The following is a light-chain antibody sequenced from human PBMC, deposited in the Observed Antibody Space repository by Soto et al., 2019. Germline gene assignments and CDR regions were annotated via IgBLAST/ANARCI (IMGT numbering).Light chain of an antibody. J-gene: IGKJ1*01. CDR2: GAS. V-gene: IGKV3-20*01. CDR3: KQYGFSPRT. Sequence: DIVLTQSPGTLSLSPGEKATLSCRASQSVTSNYLAWYQQKPGQAPRLLINGASSRATGIQDRFSGSGSGTDFTLTISRLEPEDFAVYYCKQYGFSPRTFGQGTKVDIK. CDR1: QSVTSNY.